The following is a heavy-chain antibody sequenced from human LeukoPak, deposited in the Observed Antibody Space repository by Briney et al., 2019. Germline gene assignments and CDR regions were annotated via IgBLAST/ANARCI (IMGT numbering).Heavy chain of an antibody. D-gene: IGHD3-22*01. CDR1: GFTLTGGT. CDR2: ISVSGGGT. J-gene: IGHJ4*02. V-gene: IGHV3-23*01. Sequence: GGAPRLSCAPSGFTLTGGTVSRVCEAPGGGGEWGSAISVSGGGTYYAGSAKGGVTISRDNSKATLYLQRSSLRAEDTAVYYCVKTMIVARHYFDYWGQGTLVTVSS. CDR3: VKTMIVARHYFDY.